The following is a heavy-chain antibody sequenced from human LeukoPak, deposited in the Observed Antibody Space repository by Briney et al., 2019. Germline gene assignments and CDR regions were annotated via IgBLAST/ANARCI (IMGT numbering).Heavy chain of an antibody. V-gene: IGHV3-33*01. CDR2: IWYDGSNK. CDR1: GFTFSSYG. D-gene: IGHD3-10*01. CDR3: VRGRGSYGWFDP. Sequence: TGGSLRLSCAASGFTFSSYGMHWVRQAPGKGLEWVAVIWYDGSNKYYADSVKGRFTISRDNSKNTLYLQMNSLRAEDTAVYYCVRGRGSYGWFDPWGQGTLVTVSS. J-gene: IGHJ5*02.